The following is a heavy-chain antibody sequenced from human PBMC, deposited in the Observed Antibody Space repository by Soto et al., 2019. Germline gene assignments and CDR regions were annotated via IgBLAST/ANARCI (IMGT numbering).Heavy chain of an antibody. Sequence: SETLSLTCAVYGGSFSGYYWSWIRQPPGKGLEWIGEINHSGSTNYNPSLKSRVTISVDTSKNQFSLKLSSVTAADTAVYYCARVFPLFRSVWSTSCYGSGGSCYQGYYFDYWGQGTLVTVSS. V-gene: IGHV4-34*01. CDR1: GGSFSGYY. D-gene: IGHD2-15*01. CDR2: INHSGST. CDR3: ARVFPLFRSVWSTSCYGSGGSCYQGYYFDY. J-gene: IGHJ4*02.